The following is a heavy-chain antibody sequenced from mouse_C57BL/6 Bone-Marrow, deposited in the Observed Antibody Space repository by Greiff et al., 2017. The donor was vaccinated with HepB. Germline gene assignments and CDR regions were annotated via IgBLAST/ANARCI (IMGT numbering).Heavy chain of an antibody. CDR2: IYPGSGST. V-gene: IGHV1-55*01. Sequence: QVQLQQSGAELVKPGASVKMSCKASGYTFTSYWITWVKQRPGQGLEWIGDIYPGSGSTNYNEKFRSKATLTVDTSSSTAYMQLSSLTSEDSAVYYCARDGYRYYLDYWCQGTSVTVSS. CDR1: GYTFTSYW. CDR3: ARDGYRYYLDY. D-gene: IGHD2-12*01. J-gene: IGHJ4*01.